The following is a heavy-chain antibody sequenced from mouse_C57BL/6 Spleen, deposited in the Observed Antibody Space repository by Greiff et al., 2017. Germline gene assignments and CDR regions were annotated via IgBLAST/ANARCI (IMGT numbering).Heavy chain of an antibody. V-gene: IGHV1-52*01. J-gene: IGHJ1*03. D-gene: IGHD2-1*01. CDR3: ARGGYYGNYDWYFDV. Sequence: QVQLQQPGAELVRPGSSVKLSCKASGYTFTSYWMHWVKQRPIQGLEWIGNIDPSDSETHYNQKFKDKATLTVDKSSSTAYMQLSSLTSEDSAVYYCARGGYYGNYDWYFDVWGTGTPVTVSS. CDR2: IDPSDSET. CDR1: GYTFTSYW.